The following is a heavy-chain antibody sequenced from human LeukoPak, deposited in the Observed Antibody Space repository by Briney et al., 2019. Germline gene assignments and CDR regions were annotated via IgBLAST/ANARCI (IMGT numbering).Heavy chain of an antibody. Sequence: PGGSLRLSCAASGFTFSSYAMHWVRQAPGKGLEWVAVISYDGSNKYYADSVKGRFTISRDNSKNTLYLQMNSLRAEDTAVYYCARGHSGQLTLLELFDYWGQGTLVTVSS. CDR2: ISYDGSNK. D-gene: IGHD6-13*01. CDR1: GFTFSSYA. CDR3: ARGHSGQLTLLELFDY. J-gene: IGHJ4*02. V-gene: IGHV3-30*04.